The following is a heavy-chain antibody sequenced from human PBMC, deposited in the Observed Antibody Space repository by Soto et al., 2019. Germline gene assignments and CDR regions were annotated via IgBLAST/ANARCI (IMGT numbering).Heavy chain of an antibody. J-gene: IGHJ4*02. V-gene: IGHV4-59*01. CDR3: VRREAVAGSKFDV. CDR2: IYYSGST. Sequence: PSETLSLTCIVSGGSISNYYWSWIRQPPGKGLEWIGYIYYSGSTNYNPSLQSRVTISVDTSKNQFSLKLSSVTAADTAVYYCVRREAVAGSKFDVWGQGTLVTVSS. CDR1: GGSISNYY. D-gene: IGHD6-19*01.